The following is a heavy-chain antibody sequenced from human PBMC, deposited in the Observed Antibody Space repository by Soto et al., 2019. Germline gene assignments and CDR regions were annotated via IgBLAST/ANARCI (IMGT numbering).Heavy chain of an antibody. CDR1: GGSISGGVGGLYY. V-gene: IGHV4-30-4*01. CDR3: AREVIPLTTDWYFDL. Sequence: QLQLRESGPGLVKPSETLSLTCTVSGGSISGGVGGLYYWSWIRQPPGKGLEWIGYIYDSGSTYYKPTLKSRGTISVDTSKNRFSLRLSSVTAADTAVYYCAREVIPLTTDWYFDLWGRGTLVTVSS. CDR2: IYDSGST. D-gene: IGHD4-17*01. J-gene: IGHJ2*01.